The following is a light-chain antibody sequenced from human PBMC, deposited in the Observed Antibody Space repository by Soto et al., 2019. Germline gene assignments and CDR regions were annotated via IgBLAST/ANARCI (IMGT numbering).Light chain of an antibody. CDR2: SNN. J-gene: IGLJ2*01. Sequence: QSALTQPRSACVSPGERVTISCSGSSSNIGSNTVNWYQQLPGTAPKLVIYSNNQRPSGVPDRFSGSKSGTSASLAISGLQSEDEADYYCVAWDDSLNGYVVFGGGTKVTVL. V-gene: IGLV1-44*01. CDR1: SSNIGSNT. CDR3: VAWDDSLNGYVV.